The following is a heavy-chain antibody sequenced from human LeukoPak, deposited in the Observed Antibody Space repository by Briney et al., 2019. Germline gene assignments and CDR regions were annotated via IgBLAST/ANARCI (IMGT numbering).Heavy chain of an antibody. Sequence: GGSLRLSCAASGFTFSNFWMTWVRQAPGKGLEWVAIIKQDRSQKYYVDSVKGRFTISRDNARNSLYLQMNSLRAEDTAVYWAVAGTTYWGQGTLVTVSS. CDR1: GFTFSNFW. D-gene: IGHD6-19*01. CDR2: IKQDRSQK. CDR3: VAGTTY. V-gene: IGHV3-7*05. J-gene: IGHJ4*02.